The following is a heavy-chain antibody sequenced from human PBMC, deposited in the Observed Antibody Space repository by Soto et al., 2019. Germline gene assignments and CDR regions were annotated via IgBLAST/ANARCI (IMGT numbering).Heavy chain of an antibody. CDR2: ISHSGDT. V-gene: IGHV4-38-2*01. D-gene: IGHD6-19*01. CDR3: ARVHSSGHGVDY. J-gene: IGHJ4*02. CDR1: SYSIRSGDY. Sequence: SETLSLTCAVSSYSIRSGDYWAWVRQSPGKGLEWFGSISHSGDTFYNPSLRSRVILSIDASKNQFSLELTSVTAADTALYYCARVHSSGHGVDYWGQGTLVTVSS.